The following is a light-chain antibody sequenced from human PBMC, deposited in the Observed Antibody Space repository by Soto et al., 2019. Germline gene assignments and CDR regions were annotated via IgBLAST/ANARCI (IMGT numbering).Light chain of an antibody. CDR3: QQYYNWART. V-gene: IGKV3-15*01. CDR1: QSVSSD. CDR2: GSS. J-gene: IGKJ1*01. Sequence: EIVMTQSPATLSVSPGERATLFCRASQSVSSDLAWYHQKPGQAPRLLIYGSSTKATGIPARFSGSGSGTEFSLTIDRLQSEEFAVHDDQQYYNWARTFGHGTKVEVK.